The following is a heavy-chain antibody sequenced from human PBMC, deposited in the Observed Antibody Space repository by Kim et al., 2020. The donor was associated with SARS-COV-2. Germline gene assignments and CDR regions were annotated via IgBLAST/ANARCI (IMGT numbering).Heavy chain of an antibody. CDR3: ARGKSGSYYVGKLGFDY. CDR2: INHSGST. J-gene: IGHJ4*02. V-gene: IGHV4-34*01. D-gene: IGHD1-26*01. CDR1: GGSFSGYY. Sequence: SETLSLTCAVYGGSFSGYYWSWIRQPPGKGLEWIGEINHSGSTNYNPSLKSRVTISVDTSKNQFSLKLSSVTAADTAVYYCARGKSGSYYVGKLGFDYWGQGTLVTVSS.